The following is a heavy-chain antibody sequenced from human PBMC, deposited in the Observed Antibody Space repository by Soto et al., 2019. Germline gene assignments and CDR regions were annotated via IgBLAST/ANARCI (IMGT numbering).Heavy chain of an antibody. CDR3: ARDKGIAVAVWAFDI. CDR1: GFTFSSYG. CDR2: IWYDGSNK. V-gene: IGHV3-33*01. Sequence: GGSLRLSCAASGFTFSSYGMHWVRQAPGKGLEWVAVIWYDGSNKYYADSVKGRFTISRDNSKNTLYLQMNSLRAEDTAVYYCARDKGIAVAVWAFDIWGQGTMVTVSS. J-gene: IGHJ3*02. D-gene: IGHD6-19*01.